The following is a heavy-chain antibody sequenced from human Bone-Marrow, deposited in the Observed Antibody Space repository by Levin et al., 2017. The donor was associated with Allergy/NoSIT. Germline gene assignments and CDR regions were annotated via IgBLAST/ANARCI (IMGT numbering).Heavy chain of an antibody. V-gene: IGHV3-66*01. J-gene: IGHJ3*02. CDR2: IYINGSP. CDR1: GFTVSNNY. CDR3: ARDLPTDFLGGLDI. Sequence: GGSLRLSCAASGFTVSNNYMTWVRQPPGKGLEWVSVIYINGSPYYGDSVKGRFTISRDNSKNTVYLQMSSLRVEDTAVYYCARDLPTDFLGGLDIWGQGTMVTVSS. D-gene: IGHD2-15*01.